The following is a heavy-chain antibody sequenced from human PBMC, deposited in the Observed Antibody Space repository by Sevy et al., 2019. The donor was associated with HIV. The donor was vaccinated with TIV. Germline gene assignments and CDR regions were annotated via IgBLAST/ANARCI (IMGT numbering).Heavy chain of an antibody. CDR3: ARGGGYSSGWYDGGYYGMDV. D-gene: IGHD6-19*01. J-gene: IGHJ6*02. CDR2: IYYSGST. V-gene: IGHV4-59*13. Sequence: SETLSLTCTVSGGSISSYYWSWIRQPPGKGLEWIGYIYYSGSTNYNPSLKSRVTISVDTSKNQFSLKLSSVTAADTAVYYCARGGGYSSGWYDGGYYGMDVWGQGTTVTVSS. CDR1: GGSISSYY.